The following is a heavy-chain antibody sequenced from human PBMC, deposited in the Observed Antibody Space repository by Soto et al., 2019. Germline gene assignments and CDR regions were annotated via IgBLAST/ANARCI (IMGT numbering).Heavy chain of an antibody. CDR1: GGTFSSYA. J-gene: IGHJ6*04. CDR3: ARVVREEWLVLDCSCYGMDG. D-gene: IGHD3-22*01. V-gene: IGHV1-69*06. CDR2: IIPIFGTA. Sequence: SVKVSCKASGGTFSSYAISWVRQAPGQGLEWMGGIIPIFGTANYAQKFQGRVTITADKSTSTAYMELSNLRSEDTAVYYCARVVREEWLVLDCSCYGMDGCGKAPTVT.